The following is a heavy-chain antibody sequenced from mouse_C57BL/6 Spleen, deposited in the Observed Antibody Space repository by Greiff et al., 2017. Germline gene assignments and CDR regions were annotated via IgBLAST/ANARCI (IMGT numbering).Heavy chain of an antibody. J-gene: IGHJ4*01. Sequence: QVQLQQPGAELVRPGSSVKLSCKASGYTFTSYWMHWVKQRPIQGLEWIGNIDPSDSETHYNQKFKDKATLTVDKSSSTAYMQLSSLTSEDSAVYYCAGRGSSYDYAMDYWGQGTSVTVSS. CDR3: AGRGSSYDYAMDY. D-gene: IGHD1-1*01. V-gene: IGHV1-52*01. CDR1: GYTFTSYW. CDR2: IDPSDSET.